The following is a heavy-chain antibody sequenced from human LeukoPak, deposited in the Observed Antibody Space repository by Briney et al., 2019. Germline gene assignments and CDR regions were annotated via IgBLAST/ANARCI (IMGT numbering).Heavy chain of an antibody. CDR3: AKDLGATGTTSWFDP. CDR2: IRYDGSNK. CDR1: GFTFSSYG. D-gene: IGHD1-1*01. J-gene: IGHJ5*02. V-gene: IGHV3-30*02. Sequence: GGSLRLSCAASGFTFSSYGMHWVRQAPGKGLEWVAFIRYDGSNKYYADSVKGRFTISRDNSKNTLYLQMNSLRAEDTAVYYCAKDLGATGTTSWFDPWGQGTLVTVSS.